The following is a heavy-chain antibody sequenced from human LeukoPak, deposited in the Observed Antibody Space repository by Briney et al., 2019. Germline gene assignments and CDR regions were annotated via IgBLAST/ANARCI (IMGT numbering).Heavy chain of an antibody. Sequence: GGSLRLSCEASRFTFSNAWMNWVRQAPGKGLEWVALIKSKVDGETTDYAAPVKGRFTISRDDSNNMLYLQMNSLKIEDTAVYYCAIDEPEYAPYDFDYRGQGTLVAVSS. CDR3: AIDEPEYAPYDFDY. J-gene: IGHJ4*02. D-gene: IGHD1-14*01. CDR2: IKSKVDGETT. V-gene: IGHV3-15*01. CDR1: RFTFSNAW.